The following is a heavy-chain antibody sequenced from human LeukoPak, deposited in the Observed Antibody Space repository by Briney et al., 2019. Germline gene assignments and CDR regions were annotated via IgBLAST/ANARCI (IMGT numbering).Heavy chain of an antibody. CDR3: ARDSGLGYCDSTSCYGWFDP. Sequence: TGGSLRLSCAASGFTVSSKYMGWARRAPGKGLEWVSIIFSGNNAYYVDSVKGRFTISRDNSKNTVYLQMNSLRAEDTAVYYCARDSGLGYCDSTSCYGWFDPWGQGTLVTVSS. CDR2: IFSGNNA. V-gene: IGHV3-53*01. D-gene: IGHD2-2*01. CDR1: GFTVSSKY. J-gene: IGHJ5*02.